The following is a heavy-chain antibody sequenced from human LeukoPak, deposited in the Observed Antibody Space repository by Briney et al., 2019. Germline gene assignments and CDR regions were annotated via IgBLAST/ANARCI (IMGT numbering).Heavy chain of an antibody. CDR2: ISYDGSNK. J-gene: IGHJ4*02. V-gene: IGHV3-30*18. CDR3: AKDGVEQQLVYDRFDY. CDR1: GCTFSSYG. D-gene: IGHD6-13*01. Sequence: GASLRLSCAVSGCTFSSYGMHWVRQAPGKGLEWVAVISYDGSNKYYADSVKGRFTISRDNSKNTLYLQVNSLRAEDTAVYYCAKDGVEQQLVYDRFDYWGQGTLVTVSS.